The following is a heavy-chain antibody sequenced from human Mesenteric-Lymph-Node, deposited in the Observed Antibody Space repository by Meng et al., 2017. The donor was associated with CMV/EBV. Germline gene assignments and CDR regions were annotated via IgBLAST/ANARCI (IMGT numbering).Heavy chain of an antibody. CDR3: TRAVPAVGATVRANTLRNWFDP. V-gene: IGHV1-2*02. CDR2: INPTSGAT. Sequence: ASVKVSCKPSGYTFTDYYIHWVRQAPGQGLEWMGWINPTSGATDLAQKFQGRVTMTRNTSISTAYMELSSLRSDDAAIYFCTRAVPAVGATVRANTLRNWFDPWGLGTLVTVSS. CDR1: GYTFTDYY. J-gene: IGHJ5*02. D-gene: IGHD1-26*01.